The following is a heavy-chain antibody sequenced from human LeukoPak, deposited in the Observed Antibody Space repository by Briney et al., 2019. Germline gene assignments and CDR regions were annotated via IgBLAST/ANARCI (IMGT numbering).Heavy chain of an antibody. CDR2: IYYSGST. Sequence: SETLSLTCTVSGGSISSSSYYWGWIRQPPGKGLEWIGSIYYSGSTYYNPSLKSRVTTSVDTSKNQFSLKLSSVTAADTAVYYCARDLFSYSSGWSTFDYWGQGTLVTVSS. V-gene: IGHV4-39*02. D-gene: IGHD6-19*01. J-gene: IGHJ4*02. CDR1: GGSISSSSYY. CDR3: ARDLFSYSSGWSTFDY.